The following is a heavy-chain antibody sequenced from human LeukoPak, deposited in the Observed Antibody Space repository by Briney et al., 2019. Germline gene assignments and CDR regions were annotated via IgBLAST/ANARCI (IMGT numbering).Heavy chain of an antibody. CDR3: ARVRVTPVLIPFDY. CDR1: GGSISSYY. CDR2: IYYSGST. V-gene: IGHV4-59*01. D-gene: IGHD2-21*02. J-gene: IGHJ4*02. Sequence: PSETLSLTCTVSGGSISSYYWSWIRQPPGKGLEWIGYIYYSGSTNYNPSLKSRVTISVDTSKNQFSLKLSSVTAADTAVYYCARVRVTPVLIPFDYWGQGTLVTVSS.